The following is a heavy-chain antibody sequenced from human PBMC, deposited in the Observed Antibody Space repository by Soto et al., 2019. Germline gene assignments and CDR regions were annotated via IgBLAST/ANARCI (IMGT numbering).Heavy chain of an antibody. CDR3: AREKGYISGPKNFDY. Sequence: SATLSLTCTVSGASISSGDYFWSWIRQSPGKGLEWIGYIHDSGSSYYNPSLKSRVTMSVDTSKNQFSLKLRSVTAADTAVYYCAREKGYISGPKNFDYWGQGTLVTVSS. CDR2: IHDSGSS. D-gene: IGHD5-12*01. CDR1: GASISSGDYF. J-gene: IGHJ4*02. V-gene: IGHV4-30-4*01.